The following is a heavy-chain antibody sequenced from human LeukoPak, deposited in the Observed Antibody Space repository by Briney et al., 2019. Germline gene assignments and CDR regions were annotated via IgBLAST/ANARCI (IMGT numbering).Heavy chain of an antibody. CDR2: IEQDGGEK. Sequence: GGSLRLSCAASGFTFSNYWMNWVRQAPGKGLEWVVNIEQDGGEKNYVDSVKGRFTTSRDNAKNSLYLQMNSLRAEDTAVYYCAGGLGWLIDYWGQGTLVTVSS. V-gene: IGHV3-7*04. CDR3: AGGLGWLIDY. J-gene: IGHJ4*02. D-gene: IGHD2-15*01. CDR1: GFTFSNYW.